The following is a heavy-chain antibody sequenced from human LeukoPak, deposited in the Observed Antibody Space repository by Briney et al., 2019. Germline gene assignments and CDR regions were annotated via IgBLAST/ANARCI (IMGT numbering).Heavy chain of an antibody. D-gene: IGHD3-22*01. J-gene: IGHJ5*02. CDR1: GGSISSGSYY. CDR2: IYTSGST. V-gene: IGHV4-61*02. Sequence: SETLSLTCTVSGGSISSGSYYWSWIRQPAGKGLEWIGRIYTSGSTDYNPSLKSRVTISVDTSKNQFSLKLSSVTAADTAVYYCARPRYYYDSSGYVAWGQGTLVTVSS. CDR3: ARPRYYYDSSGYVA.